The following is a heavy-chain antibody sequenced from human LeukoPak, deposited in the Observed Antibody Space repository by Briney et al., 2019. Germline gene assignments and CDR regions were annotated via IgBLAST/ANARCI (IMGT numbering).Heavy chain of an antibody. D-gene: IGHD3-3*01. CDR1: GGSISSSSYY. J-gene: IGHJ3*02. CDR2: IYYSGST. Sequence: SETLSLTCTVSGGSISSSSYYWGWIRQPPGKGLEWIGSIYYSGSTYYNPSLKSRVTISVDTSKNQFSLKLSSVTAADTAVYYCARDSTATYYDFWSGYGGGAFDIWGQGTMVTVSS. CDR3: ARDSTATYYDFWSGYGGGAFDI. V-gene: IGHV4-39*07.